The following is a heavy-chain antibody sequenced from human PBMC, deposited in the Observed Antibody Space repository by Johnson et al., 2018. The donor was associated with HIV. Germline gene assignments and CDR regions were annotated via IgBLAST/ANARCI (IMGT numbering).Heavy chain of an antibody. CDR2: IWYDGRNK. Sequence: QVQLVESGGGVVQPGRSLRLSCAASGFTFSSYGMHWVRQAPGKGLEWVAVIWYDGRNKYYADSVNGRFTISRDNSKNRLYLQMNSLRAEDPAVYFCARGVKQQLSVVDAFDIWGPGTMVTVSS. CDR3: ARGVKQQLSVVDAFDI. CDR1: GFTFSSYG. D-gene: IGHD6-13*01. V-gene: IGHV3-30*13. J-gene: IGHJ3*02.